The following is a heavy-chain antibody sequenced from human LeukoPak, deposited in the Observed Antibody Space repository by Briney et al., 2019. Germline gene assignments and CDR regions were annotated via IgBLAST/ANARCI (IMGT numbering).Heavy chain of an antibody. D-gene: IGHD6-19*01. CDR2: IYYSGST. V-gene: IGHV4-59*01. CDR1: GGSISSYY. Sequence: SETLSLTCTVSGGSISSYYWSWIRQPPGKGLEWIGYIYYSGSTNYNPSLKSRVTISVDTSKNQSSLKLSSVTAADTAVYYCARTRRIAVAEYYFDYWGQGTLVTVSS. CDR3: ARTRRIAVAEYYFDY. J-gene: IGHJ4*02.